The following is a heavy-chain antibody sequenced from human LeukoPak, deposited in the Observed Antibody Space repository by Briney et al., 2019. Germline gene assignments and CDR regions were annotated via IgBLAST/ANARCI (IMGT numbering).Heavy chain of an antibody. CDR1: GYTFTSNY. CDR2: ISPSGGST. CDR3: ARGSTNNWFDP. Sequence: ASVKVSCKAFGYTFTSNYMHWVRQAPGQGPEWMGVISPSGGSTTYAQKFQGRVTMTTDTSTSTAYMELRSLRSDDTAVYYCARGSTNNWFDPWGQGTLVTVSS. V-gene: IGHV1-46*01. J-gene: IGHJ5*02.